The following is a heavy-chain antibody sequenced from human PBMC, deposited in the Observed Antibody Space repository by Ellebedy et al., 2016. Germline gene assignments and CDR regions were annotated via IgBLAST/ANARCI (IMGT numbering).Heavy chain of an antibody. CDR3: ARVPPFHSNSWYFGY. CDR1: GFTFSNYA. CDR2: ISGSGGAT. Sequence: GESLKISCAASGFTFSNYAMSWVRQAPGKGLEWVSGISGSGGATYYADSVKGRFAISRDNSKNTLYLQMNNLRAEDTAIYFCARVPPFHSNSWYFGYWGQGTLVTVSS. V-gene: IGHV3-23*01. D-gene: IGHD6-13*01. J-gene: IGHJ4*02.